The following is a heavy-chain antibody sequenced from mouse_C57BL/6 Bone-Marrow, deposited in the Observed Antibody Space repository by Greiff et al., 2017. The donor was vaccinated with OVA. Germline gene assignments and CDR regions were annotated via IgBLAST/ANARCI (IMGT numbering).Heavy chain of an antibody. V-gene: IGHV1-62-2*01. Sequence: QVQLKESGAELVKPGASVKLSCKASGYTFTEYTIHWVKQRSGQGLEWIGWFYPGSGSIKYNEKFKDKATLTADKSSSTVYMELSRLTSEDSAVYFCARHRASSIYYGYAWFAYWGQGTLVTVSA. CDR3: ARHRASSIYYGYAWFAY. D-gene: IGHD2-2*01. CDR2: FYPGSGSI. CDR1: GYTFTEYT. J-gene: IGHJ3*01.